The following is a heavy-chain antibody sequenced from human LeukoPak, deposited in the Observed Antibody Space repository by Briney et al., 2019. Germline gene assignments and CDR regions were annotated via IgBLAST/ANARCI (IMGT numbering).Heavy chain of an antibody. D-gene: IGHD6-19*01. J-gene: IGHJ4*02. CDR3: ARAVAGRDY. Sequence: GGPLRLSCAASGFTFSSYAMHWVRQAPGKGLEWVAVISYDGSNKYYADSVKGRFTISRDNSKNTLYLQMNSLRAEDTAVYYCARAVAGRDYWGQGTLVTVSS. CDR2: ISYDGSNK. CDR1: GFTFSSYA. V-gene: IGHV3-30-3*01.